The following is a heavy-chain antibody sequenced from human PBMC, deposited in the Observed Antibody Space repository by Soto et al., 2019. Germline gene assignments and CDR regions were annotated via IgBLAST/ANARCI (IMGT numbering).Heavy chain of an antibody. CDR3: ARGRRYCPTDVCYLTGQADV. V-gene: IGHV1-18*01. CDR2: ISAFNGST. CDR1: GYTFKTYD. J-gene: IGHJ6*02. Sequence: VQVVQSGAEVKKPGASVKVSCEASGYTFKTYDIYWVRQAPGQGLEWMGRISAFNGSTEYAQNLQGRVTMTADTSTSRARMALRSLTSDDTAVYYCARGRRYCPTDVCYLTGQADVWGQGTAVTVS. D-gene: IGHD2-8*01.